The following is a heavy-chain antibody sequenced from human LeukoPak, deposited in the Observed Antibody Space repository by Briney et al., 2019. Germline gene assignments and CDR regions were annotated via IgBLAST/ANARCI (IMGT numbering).Heavy chain of an antibody. V-gene: IGHV1-8*01. CDR3: ARGGDIAVVPAAMVGP. CDR1: GYTFTSYD. CDR2: MNTNSGNT. Sequence: ASVKVSCEASGYTFTSYDINWVRQATGQGLEWMGWMNTNSGNTGHAQKFQGRLTMTRDTSTNTAYMELSSLRSEDTAVYYCARGGDIAVVPAAMVGPWGQGTLVTVSS. D-gene: IGHD2-2*01. J-gene: IGHJ5*02.